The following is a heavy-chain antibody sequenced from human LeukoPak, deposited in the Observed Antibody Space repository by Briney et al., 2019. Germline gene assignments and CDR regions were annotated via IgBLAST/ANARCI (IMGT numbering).Heavy chain of an antibody. J-gene: IGHJ4*02. CDR2: IYYSGST. V-gene: IGHV4-39*07. CDR3: ARVTPLAGAMDY. D-gene: IGHD3-16*01. CDR1: AGSISSYY. Sequence: PSETLSLTCTVSAGSISSYYWGWIRQPPGKGLEWIGSIYYSGSTYYNPSLKSRVTISVDTSKNQFSLKLSSVTAADTAVYYCARVTPLAGAMDYWGQGTLVTVSS.